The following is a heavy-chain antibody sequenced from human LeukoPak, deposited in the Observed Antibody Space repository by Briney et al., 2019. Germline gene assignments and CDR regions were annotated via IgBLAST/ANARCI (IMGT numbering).Heavy chain of an antibody. CDR2: ISWNSGSI. D-gene: IGHD1-26*01. CDR3: AKGKYSGSYYFDY. J-gene: IGHJ4*02. CDR1: GFTFDDYA. V-gene: IGHV3-9*01. Sequence: PGGSLRLSCAASGFTFDDYAMHWVRQAPGKGLEWVSGISWNSGSIGYADSVKGRFTISRDNAKNSLYLQMNSLRAEDTALYYCAKGKYSGSYYFDYWGQGTLVTVSS.